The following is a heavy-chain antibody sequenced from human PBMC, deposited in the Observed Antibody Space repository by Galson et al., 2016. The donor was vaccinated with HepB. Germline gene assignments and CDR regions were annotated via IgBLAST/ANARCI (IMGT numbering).Heavy chain of an antibody. CDR1: GYSFTKHW. D-gene: IGHD2-15*01. Sequence: QSGAEVKKPGESLKISCKVSGYSFTKHWIDWVRQMPGKGLEWMGRIDPSDSYTNYGPTFQGHVTISTDRATNTASLQWRSLRVSDTGIYFCARQGFCSGSNCRGDSFDIWGQGTTVTVSS. CDR3: ARQGFCSGSNCRGDSFDI. V-gene: IGHV5-10-1*01. CDR2: IDPSDSYT. J-gene: IGHJ3*02.